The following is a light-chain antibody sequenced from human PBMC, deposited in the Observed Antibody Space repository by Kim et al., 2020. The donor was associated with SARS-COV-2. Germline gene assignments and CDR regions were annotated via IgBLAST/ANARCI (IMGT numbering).Light chain of an antibody. CDR2: DAS. CDR1: QSVSSY. V-gene: IGKV3-11*01. J-gene: IGKJ2*01. Sequence: EIVLTQSPATLSLSPGERATLSCRASQSVSSYLAWYQQKPGQAPRLLIYDASNRATGIPARFSGSGSGTDFTLTISSLEPEDFAVYYCQQRSNLMYTFGQGTKLEI. CDR3: QQRSNLMYT.